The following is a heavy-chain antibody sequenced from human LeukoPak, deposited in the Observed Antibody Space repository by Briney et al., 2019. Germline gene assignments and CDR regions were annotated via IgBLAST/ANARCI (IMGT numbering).Heavy chain of an antibody. V-gene: IGHV3-23*01. CDR1: GFTFSSYA. Sequence: QPGGSLRLSCAASGFTFSSYAMSWVRQAPGKGLEWVSAISGSGGSTYYAGSVKGRFTISRDNSQNTLYLQMNSLRAEDTAVYYCAKDGGYSYGSDFDYWGQGTLVTVSS. CDR2: ISGSGGST. J-gene: IGHJ4*02. D-gene: IGHD5-18*01. CDR3: AKDGGYSYGSDFDY.